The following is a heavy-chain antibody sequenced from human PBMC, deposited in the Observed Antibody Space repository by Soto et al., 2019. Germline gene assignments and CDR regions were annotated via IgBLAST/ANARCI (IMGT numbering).Heavy chain of an antibody. V-gene: IGHV4-39*02. CDR3: TILLTPSDTPGPSWFGP. D-gene: IGHD1-20*01. CDR1: GDSIPKSGHY. J-gene: IGHJ5*02. CDR2: IDYRGST. Sequence: SETLSITCTVSGDSIPKSGHYWGWIRQPPGKALEWIGGIDYRGSTLYNPSLRSRITMSIDTSKKFFSLKLTSVSASDMALYYCTILLTPSDTPGPSWFGPWGQGTLVTVSS.